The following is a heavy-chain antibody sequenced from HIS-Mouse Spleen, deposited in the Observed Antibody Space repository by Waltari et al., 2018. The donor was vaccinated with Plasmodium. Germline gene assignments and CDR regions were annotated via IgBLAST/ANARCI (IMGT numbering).Heavy chain of an antibody. J-gene: IGHJ6*02. CDR1: GYTFTSYD. CDR3: ARGRHSPRYYYYGMDV. Sequence: QVQLVQSGAEVKKPGASVKVSCKASGYTFTSYDINWVRQATGQGLEWMGWINPNSGNTGNAQKFQGRVTMTRNTSISTAYMELSSLRSEDTAVYYCARGRHSPRYYYYGMDVWGQGTTVTVSS. V-gene: IGHV1-8*01. CDR2: INPNSGNT. D-gene: IGHD6-13*01.